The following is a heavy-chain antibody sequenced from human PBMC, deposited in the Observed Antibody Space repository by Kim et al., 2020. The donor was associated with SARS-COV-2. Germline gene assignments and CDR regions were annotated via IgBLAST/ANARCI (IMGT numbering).Heavy chain of an antibody. J-gene: IGHJ4*02. Sequence: GGSLRLSCAASGFTFSSYGMHWVRQAPGKGLEWVAVISYDGSNKYYADSVKGRFTISRDNSKNTLYLQMNSLRAEDTAVYYCARDSYYYGSGSYGVFDYWGQGTLVTVSS. CDR2: ISYDGSNK. CDR3: ARDSYYYGSGSYGVFDY. D-gene: IGHD3-10*01. V-gene: IGHV3-33*05. CDR1: GFTFSSYG.